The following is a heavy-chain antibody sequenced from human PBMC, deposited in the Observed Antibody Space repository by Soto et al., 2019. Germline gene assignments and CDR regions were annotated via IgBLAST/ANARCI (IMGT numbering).Heavy chain of an antibody. CDR3: AYGGSCDY. D-gene: IGHD1-26*01. CDR2: ISSSGSTI. V-gene: IGHV3-48*03. J-gene: IGHJ4*02. CDR1: GFSFNTYE. Sequence: EVQLVESGGGLVQPGGSLRLSCAASGFSFNTYEMNWVRQAPGKGLEWVSYISSSGSTIYYADSVKGRFTVSRDNDKNLLYLQMNSLRAEDTAVYYCAYGGSCDYWGQGTQVTVSS.